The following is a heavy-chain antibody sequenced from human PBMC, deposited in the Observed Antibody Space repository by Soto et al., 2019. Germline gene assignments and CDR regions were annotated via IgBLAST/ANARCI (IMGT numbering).Heavy chain of an antibody. J-gene: IGHJ3*02. D-gene: IGHD3-3*01. CDR2: INPATGAA. Sequence: QLHLVQSGAVVKKPGASVTVSCSASGYPVTAYYMHWVRQAPGRGLEWMGGINPATGAAKYTQTFQGRVTMTSDTSTSTVFMELRGRTSGDTPVFYCARRGGVGVAGSAAFDMWCQGTLVTVSS. CDR3: ARRGGVGVAGSAAFDM. V-gene: IGHV1-2*02. CDR1: GYPVTAYY.